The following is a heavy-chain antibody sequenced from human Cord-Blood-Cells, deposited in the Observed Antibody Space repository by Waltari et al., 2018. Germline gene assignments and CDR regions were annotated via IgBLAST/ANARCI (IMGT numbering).Heavy chain of an antibody. Sequence: QVQLQESGPGLVKPSETLSLTCTVSGGSISSYYWRWIRPPPGKGLDWIGYIYDSGSTNYNPPHKRLVTLALDRSKHHCSRKLSSVAPADTAVDCWAGEGGLAGDAFDIWGQGTIVTVSS. CDR2: IYDSGST. CDR1: GGSISSYY. V-gene: IGHV4-59*01. D-gene: IGHD2-21*01. J-gene: IGHJ3*02. CDR3: AGEGGLAGDAFDI.